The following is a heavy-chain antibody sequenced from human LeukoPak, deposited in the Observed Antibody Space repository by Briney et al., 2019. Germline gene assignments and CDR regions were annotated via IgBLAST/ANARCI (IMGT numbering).Heavy chain of an antibody. CDR2: INPNSGGT. Sequence: ASVKVSCKASGYTFTGYYMHWVRQAPGQGLEWMGWINPNSGGTNYAQKFQGRVTITADESTSTAYMELSSLRSEDTAVYYCAREPAAVYYFDYWGQGTLVTVSS. CDR1: GYTFTGYY. V-gene: IGHV1-2*02. CDR3: AREPAAVYYFDY. J-gene: IGHJ4*02. D-gene: IGHD2-2*01.